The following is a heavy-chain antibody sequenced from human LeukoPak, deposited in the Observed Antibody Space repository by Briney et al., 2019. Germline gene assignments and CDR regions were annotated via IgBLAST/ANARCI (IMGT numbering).Heavy chain of an antibody. CDR2: ISDSGGGT. J-gene: IGHJ4*02. Sequence: GGSLRLSCAASGFTFSSYVMNWVRQAPGKGLEWVSGISDSGGGTYYADSVKGRFTISRDNSKNTLYLQMNSLRAEDTAVYYCARGAYYYEDWGQGTLVTVSS. CDR3: ARGAYYYED. CDR1: GFTFSSYV. V-gene: IGHV3-23*01.